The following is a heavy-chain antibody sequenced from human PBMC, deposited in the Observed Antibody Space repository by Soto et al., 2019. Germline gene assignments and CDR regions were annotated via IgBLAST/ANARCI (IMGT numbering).Heavy chain of an antibody. CDR1: GGTFSSYA. CDR2: IIPIFGTA. J-gene: IGHJ4*02. Sequence: GASVKVSCKASGGTFSSYAISWVRQAPGQGLEWMGGIIPIFGTANYAQKFQGRVTITADESTSTAYMELSSLRSEDTAVYYCASEQDTAMVMGEFDYWGQGTLVTVSS. V-gene: IGHV1-69*13. D-gene: IGHD5-18*01. CDR3: ASEQDTAMVMGEFDY.